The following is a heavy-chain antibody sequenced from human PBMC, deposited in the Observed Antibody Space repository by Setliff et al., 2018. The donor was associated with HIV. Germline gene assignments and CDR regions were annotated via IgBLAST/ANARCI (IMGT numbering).Heavy chain of an antibody. CDR1: GFNFRGYN. D-gene: IGHD4-17*01. CDR2: ISSNGGST. Sequence: PGGSLRLSCAVSGFNFRGYNMNWVRQAPGKGLEYVSAISSNGGSTYYADSVKGRFTISRDNSKNTLYLQMGSLRAEDTAVYYCVKARVDGDYYYYYYMDVWGKGTTVTVSS. V-gene: IGHV3-64D*09. CDR3: VKARVDGDYYYYYYMDV. J-gene: IGHJ6*03.